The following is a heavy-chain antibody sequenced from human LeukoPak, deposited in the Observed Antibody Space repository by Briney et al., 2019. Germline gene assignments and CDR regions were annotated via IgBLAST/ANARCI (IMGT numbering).Heavy chain of an antibody. CDR3: ARKGGPRVNAFDI. CDR1: GYTFTGYY. V-gene: IGHV1-2*02. J-gene: IGHJ3*02. D-gene: IGHD1-14*01. CDR2: IIPNSGAT. Sequence: ASVEVSCKASGYTFTGYYMHWVRQAPGQGLEWMGWIIPNSGATNYAQNFQGRVTMTRDTSISTAYMDLSRLTSDDTAIYYCARKGGPRVNAFDIWGQGTMVTVSS.